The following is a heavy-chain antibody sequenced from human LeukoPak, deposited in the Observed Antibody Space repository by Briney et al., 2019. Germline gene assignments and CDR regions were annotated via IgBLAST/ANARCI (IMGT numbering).Heavy chain of an antibody. Sequence: ASVKVSCKASGYTFTGYYMHWVRQAPGQGLEWMGWINPNSGGTNYARKFQGRVTMTRDTSISTAYMELSRLRSDDTAVYYCAGAPGIAVAGHNWFDPWGQGTLVTVSS. V-gene: IGHV1-2*02. J-gene: IGHJ5*02. CDR1: GYTFTGYY. CDR3: AGAPGIAVAGHNWFDP. CDR2: INPNSGGT. D-gene: IGHD6-19*01.